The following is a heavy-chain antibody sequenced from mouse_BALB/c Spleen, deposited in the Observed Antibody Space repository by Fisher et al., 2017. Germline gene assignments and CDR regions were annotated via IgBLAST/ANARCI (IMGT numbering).Heavy chain of an antibody. D-gene: IGHD2-14*01. Sequence: KFKGKATLTVDKSSSTAYMQLSSLTSEDSAVYYCARWGAYYRYENAMDYWGQGTSVTVSS. CDR3: ARWGAYYRYENAMDY. J-gene: IGHJ4*01. V-gene: IGHV1-69*02.